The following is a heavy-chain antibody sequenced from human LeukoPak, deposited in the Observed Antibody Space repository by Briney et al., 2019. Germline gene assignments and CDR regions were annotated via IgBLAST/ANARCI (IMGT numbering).Heavy chain of an antibody. D-gene: IGHD2-21*01. CDR3: AKDLRAYSHYYMDV. V-gene: IGHV3-30*02. Sequence: QAGGSLRLSCAASGFTFSSYGMHWVRQAPGKGLEWVAFIRYDGSNKYYADSVKGRFTISRDNSKNTLYLQMNSLRAEDTAVYYCAKDLRAYSHYYMDVWGIGTTVTVSS. CDR1: GFTFSSYG. CDR2: IRYDGSNK. J-gene: IGHJ6*03.